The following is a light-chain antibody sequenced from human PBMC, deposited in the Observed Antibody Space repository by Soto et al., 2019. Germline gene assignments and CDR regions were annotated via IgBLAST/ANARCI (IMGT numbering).Light chain of an antibody. CDR1: QGISTY. V-gene: IGKV1-5*01. CDR3: QQYNSYSPWT. CDR2: DAS. J-gene: IGKJ1*01. Sequence: DIQMTQSPSSLSASVGDRFASSFRSSQGISTYLNWYQKKPGKAPKLLIYDASSLESGVPSRFSGSGSGTEFTLTISSLQPDDFATYYCQQYNSYSPWTFGQGTKVDIK.